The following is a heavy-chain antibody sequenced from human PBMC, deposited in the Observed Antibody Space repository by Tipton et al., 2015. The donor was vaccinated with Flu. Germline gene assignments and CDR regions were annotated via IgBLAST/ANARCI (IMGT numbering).Heavy chain of an antibody. V-gene: IGHV4-59*08. CDR2: IYQSGTT. Sequence: TLSLTCTVSGGSISSHYWNWIRQPPGKGLEWIGSIYQSGTTYYNPSLKSRVTISVDTSRNQFSLKLSSVTAADTAVYYCAKTYFDSSDSPDRFDPWGQATLVTVSS. J-gene: IGHJ5*02. CDR3: AKTYFDSSDSPDRFDP. CDR1: GGSISSHY. D-gene: IGHD3-22*01.